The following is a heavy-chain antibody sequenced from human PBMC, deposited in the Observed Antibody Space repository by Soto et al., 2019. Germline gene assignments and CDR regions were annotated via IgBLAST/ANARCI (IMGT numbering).Heavy chain of an antibody. V-gene: IGHV3-23*01. Sequence: AGSLSLSCAPSGSSFSIYAMSCVRQPPGKGLEWVSAISGSGGSTYYAGSVKGRFTISRDNSKNTLYLQMISVRAEDTAVYYCAPSTTSGNWFNPWGQGTLVTVSS. CDR3: APSTTSGNWFNP. CDR1: GSSFSIYA. J-gene: IGHJ5*02. D-gene: IGHD2-2*01. CDR2: ISGSGGST.